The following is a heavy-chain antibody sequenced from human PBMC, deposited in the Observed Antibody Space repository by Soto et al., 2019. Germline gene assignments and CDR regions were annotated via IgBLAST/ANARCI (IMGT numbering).Heavy chain of an antibody. CDR2: ISYDGSSK. CDR1: GFTFSSYG. D-gene: IGHD3-22*01. CDR3: AKVLYYYDSSGYDFDY. J-gene: IGHJ4*02. Sequence: GGSLRLSCAASGFTFSSYGMHWVRQAPGKGLEWVAVISYDGSSKYYADSVKGRFTISRDNSKNTLYLQMNSLRAEDTAVYYCAKVLYYYDSSGYDFDYWGQGTLVTVSS. V-gene: IGHV3-30*18.